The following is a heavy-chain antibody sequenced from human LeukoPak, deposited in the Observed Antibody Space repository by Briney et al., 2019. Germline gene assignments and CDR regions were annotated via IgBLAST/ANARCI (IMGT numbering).Heavy chain of an antibody. CDR3: ARETPGAGHFDY. Sequence: GGSLRLSCAASGFTFSSCVMHWARQAPGKGPEWAAAIWSDGNNKYYADSVKGRFTISRDNSKNTLYLQINSLRAEDTAVYYCARETPGAGHFDYWGQGSLVTVSS. CDR2: IWSDGNNK. J-gene: IGHJ4*02. CDR1: GFTFSSCV. D-gene: IGHD7-27*01. V-gene: IGHV3-33*01.